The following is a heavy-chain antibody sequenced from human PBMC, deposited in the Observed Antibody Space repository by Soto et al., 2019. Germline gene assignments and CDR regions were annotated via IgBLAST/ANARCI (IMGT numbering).Heavy chain of an antibody. CDR3: ARGDNWNYAHFDY. D-gene: IGHD1-7*01. CDR2: IWYDGSNK. J-gene: IGHJ4*02. Sequence: HPGGSLRLSCAASGFTFSSYGMHWVRQAPGKGLEWVAVIWYDGSNKYYADSVKGRFTISRDNSKNTLYLQMNSLRAEDTAVYYCARGDNWNYAHFDYWGQGTLVTVSS. V-gene: IGHV3-33*01. CDR1: GFTFSSYG.